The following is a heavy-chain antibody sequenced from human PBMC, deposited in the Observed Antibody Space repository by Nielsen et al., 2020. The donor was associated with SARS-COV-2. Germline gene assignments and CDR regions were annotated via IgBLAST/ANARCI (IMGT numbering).Heavy chain of an antibody. CDR2: ISTYNGDT. D-gene: IGHD3-16*01. J-gene: IGHJ6*02. CDR3: ARMDTVDPSYGYYGMDV. V-gene: IGHV1-18*01. Sequence: ASVKVSCKASGYTFSSHDISWVRQAPGQGLEWMGWISTYNGDTNYAQKFQGRVAMTTDTSTSTAYMELGSLRSDDTAVYYCARMDTVDPSYGYYGMDVWGQGTTVTVSS. CDR1: GYTFSSHD.